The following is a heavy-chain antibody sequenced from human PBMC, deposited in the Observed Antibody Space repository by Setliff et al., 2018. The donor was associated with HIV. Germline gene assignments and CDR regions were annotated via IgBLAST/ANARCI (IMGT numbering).Heavy chain of an antibody. Sequence: ASVKVSCKASGYTFTGYYMHWVRQAPGQGLEWMGCINLNTGNTNYAQKFQGRVTMTRDTSTRTVDMELSSLRSEDTAVYYCASHAKTVDNGLLDHWGQGTLVTVSS. D-gene: IGHD6-19*01. CDR1: GYTFTGYY. J-gene: IGHJ4*02. CDR2: INLNTGNT. V-gene: IGHV1-2*02. CDR3: ASHAKTVDNGLLDH.